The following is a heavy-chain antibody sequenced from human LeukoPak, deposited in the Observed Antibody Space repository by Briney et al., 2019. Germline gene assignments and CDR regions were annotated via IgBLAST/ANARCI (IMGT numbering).Heavy chain of an antibody. V-gene: IGHV3-30*04. CDR1: GFTFSSYA. CDR2: ISYDGTYT. CDR3: AREGRYYGSGSYYRGDFDY. J-gene: IGHJ4*02. Sequence: GGSLRLSCAASGFTFSSYAMSWVRQAPGKGLEWVAVISYDGTYTYYADSVKGRFTISRDNSKNTLYLQMNSLRAEDTAVYYCAREGRYYGSGSYYRGDFDYWGQGTLVTVSS. D-gene: IGHD3-10*01.